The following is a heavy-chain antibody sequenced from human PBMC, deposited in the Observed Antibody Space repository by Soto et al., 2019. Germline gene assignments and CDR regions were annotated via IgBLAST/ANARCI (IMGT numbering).Heavy chain of an antibody. D-gene: IGHD5-12*01. CDR2: IYSGGST. J-gene: IGHJ4*02. CDR3: AVDMATMGKDY. CDR1: GFTVSSNY. V-gene: IGHV3-53*01. Sequence: GGSLRLSCAASGFTVSSNYMSWVRQAPGKGLEWVSVIYSGGSTYYADSVKGRFTISRDNSKNTLYLQMNSLRAEDTAVYYCAVDMATMGKDYWGQGTLVTVSS.